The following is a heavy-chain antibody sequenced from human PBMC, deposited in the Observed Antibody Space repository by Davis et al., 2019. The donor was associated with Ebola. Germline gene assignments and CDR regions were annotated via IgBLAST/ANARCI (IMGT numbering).Heavy chain of an antibody. CDR3: ARGHCSSTSCYTTTYYYYYGMDV. Sequence: ASVKVSCKASGYTFTSYAMHWVRQAPGQRLEWMGWISAYNGNTNYAQKLQGRVTMTTDTSTSTAYMELRSLRSDDTAVYYCARGHCSSTSCYTTTYYYYYGMDVWGQGTTVTVPS. V-gene: IGHV1-18*01. D-gene: IGHD2-2*02. CDR1: GYTFTSYA. CDR2: ISAYNGNT. J-gene: IGHJ6*02.